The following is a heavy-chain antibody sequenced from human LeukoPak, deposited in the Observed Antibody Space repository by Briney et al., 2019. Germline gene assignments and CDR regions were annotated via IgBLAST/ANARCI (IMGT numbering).Heavy chain of an antibody. D-gene: IGHD2-2*01. CDR2: IYHSGST. Sequence: ASETLSLTCTVSGGSISSSNWWSWVRQPPGKGLEWIGEIYHSGSTNYNPSLKSRVTISVDKSKNQFSLKLSSVTAADTAVYYCARDQAVPAASYYYGMDVWGQGTTVTVSS. CDR1: GGSISSSNW. CDR3: ARDQAVPAASYYYGMDV. J-gene: IGHJ6*02. V-gene: IGHV4-4*02.